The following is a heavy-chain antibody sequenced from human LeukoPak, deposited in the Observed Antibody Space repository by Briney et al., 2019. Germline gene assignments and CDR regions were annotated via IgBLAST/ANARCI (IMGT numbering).Heavy chain of an antibody. J-gene: IGHJ3*02. CDR1: GYTFTGYY. CDR3: ARVLRPVVVPAADDAFDI. V-gene: IGHV1-2*02. D-gene: IGHD2-2*01. Sequence: ASVKVSCKASGYTFTGYYMHWVRQAPGQGLEWMGWINPNSGGTNYAQKFQGRVTMTRDTSISTAYMELSRLRSDDTAVYYCARVLRPVVVPAADDAFDIWGQGTMVTVSS. CDR2: INPNSGGT.